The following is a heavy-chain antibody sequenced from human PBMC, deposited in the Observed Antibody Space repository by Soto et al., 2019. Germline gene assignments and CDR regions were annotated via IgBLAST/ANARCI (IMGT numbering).Heavy chain of an antibody. V-gene: IGHV3-23*01. CDR3: ARYIPGGRYYGIVV. D-gene: IGHD5-18*01. CDR2: IGESGTPT. Sequence: EVQLLESGGGLVQPGGYLRLPCAASGFTFSSYAMKWVRQAPGKGLEWVSLIGESGTPTYYAESVKGRFTISRDNSGNTLFLEMYSLRAEDTAVYYCARYIPGGRYYGIVVWGQGTTVTVSS. CDR1: GFTFSSYA. J-gene: IGHJ6*02.